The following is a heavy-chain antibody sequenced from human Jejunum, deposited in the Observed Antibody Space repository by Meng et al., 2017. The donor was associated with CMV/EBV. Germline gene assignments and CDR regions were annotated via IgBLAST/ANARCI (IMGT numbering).Heavy chain of an antibody. Sequence: VTLQDLCTGVVKPSQTLSLPCSASGGSIGSGVYPWSWIRQPPGKGLEWIGYIHDTGSTYYNPSLKSRADISLGTSRNHFSLTLSSVPAEDTAVYFCARGSIFVSFDSWGQGTLVTVSS. CDR2: IHDTGST. CDR1: GGSIGSGVYP. V-gene: IGHV4-30-4*08. CDR3: ARGSIFVSFDS. J-gene: IGHJ4*02. D-gene: IGHD3-3*01.